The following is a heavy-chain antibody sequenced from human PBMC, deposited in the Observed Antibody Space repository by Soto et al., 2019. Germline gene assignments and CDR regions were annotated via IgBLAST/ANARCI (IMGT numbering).Heavy chain of an antibody. Sequence: GGSLRLSCAASGFTFSSYGMHWVRQAPGKGLEWVAVISYDGSNKYYADSVKGRFTISRDNSKNTLYLQMNSLRAEDTAVYYCARDNFVSAYSNYYSSGYWGQGPLVTVSS. J-gene: IGHJ4*02. CDR3: ARDNFVSAYSNYYSSGY. CDR2: ISYDGSNK. V-gene: IGHV3-30*19. CDR1: GFTFSSYG. D-gene: IGHD4-4*01.